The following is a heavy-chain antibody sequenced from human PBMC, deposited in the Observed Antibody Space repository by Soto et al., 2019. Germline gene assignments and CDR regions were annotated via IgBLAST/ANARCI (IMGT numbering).Heavy chain of an antibody. CDR2: ISYDGNNK. D-gene: IGHD4-17*01. Sequence: GGSLRLSCAASGFTFSSYGMHWVRQPPGKGLQWLAVISYDGNNKYYADSVEGRFTISRDNSKNTVYLQMNSLRLEDTAVYYCARGPSYSDSYFDYWGQGTLVTVSS. CDR3: ARGPSYSDSYFDY. J-gene: IGHJ4*02. CDR1: GFTFSSYG. V-gene: IGHV3-30*03.